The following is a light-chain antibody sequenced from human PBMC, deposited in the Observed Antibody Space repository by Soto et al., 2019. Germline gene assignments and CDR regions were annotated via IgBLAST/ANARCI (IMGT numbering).Light chain of an antibody. Sequence: QAGLTQERSRTGSRGGPVTLTCASSTGAVTQGLSPNWLQERPGQPPRALIYSINKTHSWTPVRFSGSLLGGKDALTLSGVQPADPAVYYCLIWDGGAYYIGTGRKGT. CDR2: SIN. J-gene: IGLJ1*01. CDR3: LIWDGGAYY. CDR1: TGAVTQGLS. V-gene: IGLV7-43*01.